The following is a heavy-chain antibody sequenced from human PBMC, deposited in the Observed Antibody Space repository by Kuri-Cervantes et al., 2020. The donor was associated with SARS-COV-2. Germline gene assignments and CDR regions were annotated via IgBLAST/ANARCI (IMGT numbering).Heavy chain of an antibody. Sequence: GSLRLSCTVSGGSISSSSYYWGWIRQPPGKGLEWIGSIYYSGSTYYNPSLKSRVTISVDTSKNQFSLKLSSVTAADTAVYYCARDPSAVVTPPDSDAFDIWGQGTMVTVSS. J-gene: IGHJ3*02. CDR2: IYYSGST. CDR1: GGSISSSSYY. CDR3: ARDPSAVVTPPDSDAFDI. V-gene: IGHV4-39*07. D-gene: IGHD4-23*01.